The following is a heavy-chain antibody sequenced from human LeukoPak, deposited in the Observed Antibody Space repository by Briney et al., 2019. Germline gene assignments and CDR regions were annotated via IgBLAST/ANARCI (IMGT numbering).Heavy chain of an antibody. J-gene: IGHJ4*02. CDR3: AKDMEDIVVVVAAITGPIDY. D-gene: IGHD2-15*01. V-gene: IGHV3-23*01. Sequence: GGSLRLSCTASGFTFSSYAMSWVRQAPGKGLEWVSAISGSGGSTYYADSVKGRFTISRDNSKNTLYLQMNSLRAEDTAVYYCAKDMEDIVVVVAAITGPIDYWGQGTLVTVSS. CDR2: ISGSGGST. CDR1: GFTFSSYA.